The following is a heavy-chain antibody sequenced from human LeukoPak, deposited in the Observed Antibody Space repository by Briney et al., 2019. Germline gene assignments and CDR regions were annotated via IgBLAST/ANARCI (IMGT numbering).Heavy chain of an antibody. J-gene: IGHJ6*03. V-gene: IGHV1-3*03. CDR2: INAGNGNT. CDR1: GYTFTSYA. D-gene: IGHD3-9*01. CDR3: ARASKPYYDILTGYYDSGLVNYYYYYMDV. Sequence: GASVKVSCKASGYTFTSYAMHWVRQAPGQRLEWMGWINAGNGNTKYSQEFQGRVTITADESTSTAYMELSSLRSEDTAVYYCARASKPYYDILTGYYDSGLVNYYYYYMDVWGKGTTVTISS.